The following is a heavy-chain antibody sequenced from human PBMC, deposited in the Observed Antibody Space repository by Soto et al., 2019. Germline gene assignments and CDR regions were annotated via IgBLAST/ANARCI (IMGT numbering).Heavy chain of an antibody. J-gene: IGHJ4*02. Sequence: QVQPVQSGAEVKKPGSSVKVSCKASGGTCSNYTITWVRQARGQGLEWMGRIIPILDIANYAKKFQGRVTITADKSTSTAYMELSSLRSEDTAVYYCARDVGLGPVTVSTPVDYWGKGTLVIVSS. CDR1: GGTCSNYT. D-gene: IGHD4-17*01. CDR3: ARDVGLGPVTVSTPVDY. CDR2: IIPILDIA. V-gene: IGHV1-69*08.